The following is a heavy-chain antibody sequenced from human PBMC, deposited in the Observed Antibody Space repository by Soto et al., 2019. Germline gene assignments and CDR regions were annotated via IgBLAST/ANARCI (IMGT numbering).Heavy chain of an antibody. CDR1: GGSISTGDYY. CDR3: ARWSTQLWQNFIDY. V-gene: IGHV4-30-4*01. Sequence: SETLSLTCTVSGGSISTGDYYWSWIRQPPWKGLEWIGYIYYSGNTYYNPSLKSRLTISIDTSRNQFSMKLSSVAAADTAVYYCARWSTQLWQNFIDYWGQGXLVTVSS. CDR2: IYYSGNT. D-gene: IGHD5-18*01. J-gene: IGHJ4*02.